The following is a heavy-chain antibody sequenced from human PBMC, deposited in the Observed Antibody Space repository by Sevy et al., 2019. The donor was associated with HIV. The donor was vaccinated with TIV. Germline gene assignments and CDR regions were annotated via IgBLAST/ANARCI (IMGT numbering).Heavy chain of an antibody. J-gene: IGHJ3*02. CDR1: GYSLSSGYY. CDR2: IYHSGSP. Sequence: SETLSLTCTVSGYSLSSGYYWGWIRQPPGKGLEWIGSIYHSGSPYYNPSLKSRVTISVDTSKNQFSLKLSSVTAADTAVYYCARWGYSYGPVAFDIWGQGTMVTVSS. CDR3: ARWGYSYGPVAFDI. V-gene: IGHV4-38-2*02. D-gene: IGHD5-18*01.